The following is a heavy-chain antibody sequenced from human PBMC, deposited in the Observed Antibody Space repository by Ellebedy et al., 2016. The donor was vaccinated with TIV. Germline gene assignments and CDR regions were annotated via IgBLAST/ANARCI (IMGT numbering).Heavy chain of an antibody. D-gene: IGHD1-1*01. J-gene: IGHJ4*02. Sequence: ASVKVSCXASGYRFIAFYMHWVRQAPGQGLEWMGWINPNDGATKYAQKFQDRVTMTRDTSISAAYMELSRLTSDDTAVYFCARQLERHFDYWGQGTLVTVSS. V-gene: IGHV1-2*02. CDR3: ARQLERHFDY. CDR2: INPNDGAT. CDR1: GYRFIAFY.